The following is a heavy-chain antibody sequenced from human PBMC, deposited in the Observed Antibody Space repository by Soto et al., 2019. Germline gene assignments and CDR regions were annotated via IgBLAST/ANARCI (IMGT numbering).Heavy chain of an antibody. CDR2: INNSSTAI. CDR1: GFTFSSYS. Sequence: GGSLRLSCAASGFTFSSYSMNWVRRAPGKGLEWVSSINNSSTAIFYGDSVKGRFIISRDNAENSLYLQMNSLRAEDTAVYYCVRHTCPVDCYSLGYWGLGTLVTVSS. J-gene: IGHJ4*02. D-gene: IGHD2-21*02. V-gene: IGHV3-21*01. CDR3: VRHTCPVDCYSLGY.